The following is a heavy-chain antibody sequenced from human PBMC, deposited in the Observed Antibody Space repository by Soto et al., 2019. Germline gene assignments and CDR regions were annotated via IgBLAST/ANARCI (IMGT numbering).Heavy chain of an antibody. CDR3: ASDVVLCDGGRCYGVPLDV. CDR2: IQSGGPT. J-gene: IGHJ6*04. Sequence: GGSLRLSCAASGFTVSSKYMSCVRQAPGKGLEWVSLIQSGGPTYYAESVKGRFTISRDTSENTVHLQMDSLRAEDRVVYYCASDVVLCDGGRCYGVPLDVWGKGTMVTVSS. CDR1: GFTVSSKY. D-gene: IGHD2-15*01. V-gene: IGHV3-66*01.